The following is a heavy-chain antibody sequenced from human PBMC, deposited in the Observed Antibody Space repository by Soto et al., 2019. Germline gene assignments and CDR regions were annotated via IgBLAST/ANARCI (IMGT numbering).Heavy chain of an antibody. CDR1: GGSISSYY. CDR3: ARTYYDILTGPMTPFYFDY. D-gene: IGHD3-9*01. Sequence: SETLSLTCTVSGGSISSYYWSWIRQPPGKGLEWIGYIYYSGSTNYNPSLKSRVTISVDTSKNQFSLKLSSVTAADTAVYYCARTYYDILTGPMTPFYFDYWGQGTLVTVSS. J-gene: IGHJ4*02. V-gene: IGHV4-59*08. CDR2: IYYSGST.